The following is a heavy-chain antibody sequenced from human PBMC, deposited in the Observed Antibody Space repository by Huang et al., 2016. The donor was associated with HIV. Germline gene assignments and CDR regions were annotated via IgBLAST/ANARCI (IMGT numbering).Heavy chain of an antibody. Sequence: DEHLVESGGGLVQPGGSVTITCEVSGFNFKNYWMNGVRQAQGKGLGGVANIRGEGSEKNYVDYVKGRFTIFRDKAKNLLYLQMKSLRAEDTSVYYCATNLQIVVVPPDMGYDAFDMWGQGTMVTVSS. CDR3: ATNLQIVVVPPDMGYDAFDM. D-gene: IGHD2-2*01. CDR2: IRGEGSEK. J-gene: IGHJ3*02. V-gene: IGHV3-7*01. CDR1: GFNFKNYW.